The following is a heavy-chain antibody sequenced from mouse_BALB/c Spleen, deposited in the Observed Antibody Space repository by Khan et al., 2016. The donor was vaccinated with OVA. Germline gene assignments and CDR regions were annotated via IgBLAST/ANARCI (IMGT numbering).Heavy chain of an antibody. J-gene: IGHJ1*01. V-gene: IGHV9-1*02. Sequence: QIQLVQSGPELKKPGETVKISCKASGSTFTNYGMNWVQQAPGKGLKWMGWINTYTGEPTYADDFKGRFVFSLETSASTTYLQISNLKNEDMTTNFCARISSYWYSDVWGAGTTVTVSS. CDR3: ARISSYWYSDV. CDR1: GSTFTNYG. D-gene: IGHD6-2*01. CDR2: INTYTGEP.